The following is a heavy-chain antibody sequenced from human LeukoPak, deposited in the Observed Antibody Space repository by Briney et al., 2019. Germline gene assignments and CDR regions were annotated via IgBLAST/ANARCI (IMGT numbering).Heavy chain of an antibody. J-gene: IGHJ3*02. CDR3: AREQHIVVVTAPRDAFDI. V-gene: IGHV3-30-3*01. CDR1: GFTFSSYA. CDR2: ISYDGSNK. Sequence: GGSLRLSCAASGFTFSSYAMHWVRQAPGKGLEWVAVISYDGSNKYYADSVKGRFTISRDNSKNTLYLQMNSLRAEDTAVYYCAREQHIVVVTAPRDAFDIWGQGTMVTASS. D-gene: IGHD2-21*02.